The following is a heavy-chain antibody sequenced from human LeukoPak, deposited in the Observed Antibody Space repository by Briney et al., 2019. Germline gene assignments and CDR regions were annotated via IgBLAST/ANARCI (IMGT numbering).Heavy chain of an antibody. Sequence: GGSLRLSCAVSGFTFSSYAMIWVRQAPGKGLEWVSAISGGGDSTYYADSVKGRFTISRDISKNTLYLQMNSLRAEDTAEYYCAKGLLGYGAFDIWGQGTMITVSP. V-gene: IGHV3-23*01. CDR2: ISGGGDST. CDR1: GFTFSSYA. J-gene: IGHJ3*02. D-gene: IGHD3-10*01. CDR3: AKGLLGYGAFDI.